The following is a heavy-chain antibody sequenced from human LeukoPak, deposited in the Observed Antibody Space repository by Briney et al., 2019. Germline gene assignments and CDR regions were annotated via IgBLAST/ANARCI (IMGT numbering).Heavy chain of an antibody. CDR1: GYTFSDYY. CDR3: ARDIGVLSWYMDV. CDR2: INPNSGDT. Sequence: ASVKVSCKTSGYTFSDYYIHWIRQAPGQGLEWVGWINPNSGDTDYAQKFQGRVTVTRDTSISTAYMELGRLRSDDTAVYYCARDIGVLSWYMDVWGKGTTVTISS. D-gene: IGHD2-15*01. V-gene: IGHV1-2*02. J-gene: IGHJ6*03.